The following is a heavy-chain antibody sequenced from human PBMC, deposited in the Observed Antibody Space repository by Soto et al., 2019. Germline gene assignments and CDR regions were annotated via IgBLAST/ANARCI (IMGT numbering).Heavy chain of an antibody. D-gene: IGHD5-12*01. CDR1: GGTFSSYA. CDR2: IIPIFGTA. Sequence: QVQLVQSGAEVKKPGSSVKVSCKASGGTFSSYAISWVRQAPGQGLEWMGGIIPIFGTANYAQKFQGRVTITADKSTSTAYMKLSSLRSEDTAVYYCARDPIDGYNYGGWFDPWGQGTLVTVSS. CDR3: ARDPIDGYNYGGWFDP. V-gene: IGHV1-69*06. J-gene: IGHJ5*02.